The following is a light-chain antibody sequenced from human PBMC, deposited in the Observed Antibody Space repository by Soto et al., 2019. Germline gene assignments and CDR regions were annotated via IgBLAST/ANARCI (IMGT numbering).Light chain of an antibody. V-gene: IGLV2-14*01. CDR3: TSYTTSSTHWV. CDR2: EVS. CDR1: SSDVGGYNY. J-gene: IGLJ3*02. Sequence: QSALIQPASVSGSPGQSITISCTGTSSDVGGYNYVSWYQQHPDKAPKLMIYEVSNRPSGVSNRFSGSKSGNTASLTISGLQAEDEADYYCTSYTTSSTHWVFGGGTKLTVL.